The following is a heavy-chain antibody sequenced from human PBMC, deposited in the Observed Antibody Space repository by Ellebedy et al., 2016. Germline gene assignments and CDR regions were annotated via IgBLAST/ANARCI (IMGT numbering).Heavy chain of an antibody. Sequence: GESLKISXAASGFTFSDSYMTWIRQTPGKGLESLSFISPTNTYINYADSVKGRFTISRDNAKNSLYLQMNRLRVEDTAVYYCSRDPRLLDFWGQGTTVTVSS. CDR2: ISPTNTYI. V-gene: IGHV3-11*05. J-gene: IGHJ6*02. CDR3: SRDPRLLDF. D-gene: IGHD2-15*01. CDR1: GFTFSDSY.